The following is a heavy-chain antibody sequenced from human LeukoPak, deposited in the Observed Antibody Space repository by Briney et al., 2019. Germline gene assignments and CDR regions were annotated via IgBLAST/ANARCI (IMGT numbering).Heavy chain of an antibody. J-gene: IGHJ1*01. CDR3: AKESGSRSYGAYFPH. CDR1: GFTFSSHG. V-gene: IGHV3-30*18. Sequence: QSGGSLRLSCAASGFTFSSHGMQWVRQAPGKGLEWVAVISYGGSTKYYADSVKGRFTISRDNSKSTLYLQMNSLRAEDTAVYYCAKESGSRSYGAYFPHWGQGTLVTVSS. D-gene: IGHD6-13*01. CDR2: ISYGGSTK.